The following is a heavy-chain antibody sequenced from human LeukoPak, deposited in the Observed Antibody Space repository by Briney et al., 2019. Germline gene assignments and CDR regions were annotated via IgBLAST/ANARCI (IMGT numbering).Heavy chain of an antibody. V-gene: IGHV3-30*02. J-gene: IGHJ4*02. CDR3: AKDCSSTSGGDLGLDY. Sequence: GGSLRLSCAASGFTFSDEGMHWVRQAPGKGLEWVAFIRYDGSNKYYADSVKGRFTISRDNSKNTLYLQMNSLRAEDTAVYYCAKDCSSTSGGDLGLDYWGQGTLVTVSS. CDR2: IRYDGSNK. CDR1: GFTFSDEG. D-gene: IGHD2-2*01.